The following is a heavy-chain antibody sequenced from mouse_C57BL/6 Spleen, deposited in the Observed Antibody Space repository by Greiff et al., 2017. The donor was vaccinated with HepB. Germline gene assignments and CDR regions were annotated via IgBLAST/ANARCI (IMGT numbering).Heavy chain of an antibody. V-gene: IGHV5-4*01. CDR2: ISDGGSYT. D-gene: IGHD1-1*01. J-gene: IGHJ4*01. CDR3: ARDGGTTVVAPYAMDY. CDR1: GFTFSSYA. Sequence: EVMLVESGGGLVKPGGSLKLSCAASGFTFSSYAMSWVRQTPEKRLEWVATISDGGSYTYYPDNVKGRFTISRDNAKNNLYLQMSHLKSEDTAMYYCARDGGTTVVAPYAMDYWGQGTSVTVSS.